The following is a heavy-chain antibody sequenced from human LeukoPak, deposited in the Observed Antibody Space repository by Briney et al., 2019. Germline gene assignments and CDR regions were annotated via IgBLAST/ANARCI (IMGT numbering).Heavy chain of an antibody. CDR3: ARLAAAGTYDWLDP. CDR1: GYTFTSYG. V-gene: IGHV1-18*01. D-gene: IGHD6-13*01. Sequence: ASVKVSCKASGYTFTSYGISWVRQAPGQGLEWMGWISAYNGNTNYAQKFQGRVTMTTDTSTSTAYMELRSLRSDDTAVYYCARLAAAGTYDWLDPWGQGTLVTVSS. CDR2: ISAYNGNT. J-gene: IGHJ5*02.